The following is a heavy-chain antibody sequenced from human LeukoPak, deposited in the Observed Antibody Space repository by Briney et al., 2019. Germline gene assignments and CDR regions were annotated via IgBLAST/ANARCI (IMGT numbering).Heavy chain of an antibody. J-gene: IGHJ4*02. Sequence: SETLSLTCTVSGGSISSYYWSWIRQPPGKGLEWIGSIYYSGNTYYNPSLQSRVTISMDTSKNQFSLKLNSVTAADTAVYYCSSHVSAAAGGRWGPGTLVTISS. CDR1: GGSISSYY. V-gene: IGHV4-59*12. D-gene: IGHD6-13*01. CDR2: IYYSGNT. CDR3: SSHVSAAAGGR.